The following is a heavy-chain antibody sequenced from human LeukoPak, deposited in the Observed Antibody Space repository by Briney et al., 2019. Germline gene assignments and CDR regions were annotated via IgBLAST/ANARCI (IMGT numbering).Heavy chain of an antibody. CDR1: GYTFTSYG. Sequence: ASVKVSCKASGYTFTSYGISWVRQAPGQGLEWMGWISAYNGNTNYAQKLQGRVTMTTDTSTSTAYMELRSLRSDDTAVYYCARDVDGYSSSWYDYWGQGTLVTVSS. J-gene: IGHJ4*02. V-gene: IGHV1-18*01. CDR3: ARDVDGYSSSWYDY. CDR2: ISAYNGNT. D-gene: IGHD6-13*01.